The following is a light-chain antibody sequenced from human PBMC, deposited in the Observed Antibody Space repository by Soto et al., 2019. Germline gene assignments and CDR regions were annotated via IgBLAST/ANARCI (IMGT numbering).Light chain of an antibody. CDR2: DAS. Sequence: EIVLTQSPATLSLSPGERATLSCRASQSVSSYLAWYQQKPGQAPRLLIYDASNRATGIPARFSGSGSGTDFTLTISSLEPEDFAVYYCQQRRNWPTFGQATKVDIK. J-gene: IGKJ1*01. CDR3: QQRRNWPT. V-gene: IGKV3-11*01. CDR1: QSVSSY.